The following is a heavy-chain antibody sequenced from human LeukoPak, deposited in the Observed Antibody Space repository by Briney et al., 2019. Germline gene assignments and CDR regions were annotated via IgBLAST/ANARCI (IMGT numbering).Heavy chain of an antibody. CDR3: AKDRGSGYYDYVWGSYRTETFDY. V-gene: IGHV3-30*02. Sequence: GGSLRLSCAASGFTFSSYGMHWVRQAPGKGLEWVAVIWYDGSNKYYADSVKGRFTISRDNSKNTLYLQMNSLRAEDTAVYYCAKDRGSGYYDYVWGSYRTETFDYWGQGTLVTVSS. J-gene: IGHJ4*02. CDR1: GFTFSSYG. CDR2: IWYDGSNK. D-gene: IGHD3-16*02.